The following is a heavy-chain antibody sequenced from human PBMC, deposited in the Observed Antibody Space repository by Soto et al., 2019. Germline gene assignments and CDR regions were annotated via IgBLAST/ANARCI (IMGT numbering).Heavy chain of an antibody. Sequence: GGSLRLSCAASGFTFSSYSMNWVRQAPGKGLEWVSSISSSSYIYYDDSVKGRFTISRDNAKNSLYLQMNSLRAEDTAVYYCARDAHCPTADQIYAFDIWGQGTMVTVSS. D-gene: IGHD2-21*02. CDR3: ARDAHCPTADQIYAFDI. CDR2: ISSSSYI. CDR1: GFTFSSYS. J-gene: IGHJ3*02. V-gene: IGHV3-21*01.